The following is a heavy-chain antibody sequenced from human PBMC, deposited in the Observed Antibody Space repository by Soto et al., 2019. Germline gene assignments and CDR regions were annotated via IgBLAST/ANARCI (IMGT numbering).Heavy chain of an antibody. CDR2: VSSNNGNT. V-gene: IGHV1-18*04. CDR1: CYTFTSYG. J-gene: IGHJ4*02. D-gene: IGHD5-18*01. Sequence: QVQLVQSGGEVKKPGDSVNVSCKASCYTFTSYGICWVRQAPGQGLEWMGWVSSNNGNTEYAQKIQDSVTMTTATSTNTAYMELSNLRSDDTAIYYCARDGGFSRGCDFWGQGTLLPVSS. CDR3: ARDGGFSRGCDF.